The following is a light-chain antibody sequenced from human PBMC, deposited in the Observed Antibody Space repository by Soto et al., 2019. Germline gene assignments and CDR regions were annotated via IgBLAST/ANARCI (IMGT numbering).Light chain of an antibody. CDR3: QVWDSGSDYV. Sequence: SYELTQPPSVSVAPGQTARMTCGGNNIGGKSVHWYQQRPGQAPALVVYDDTDRPSGIPERFSGSNSGNTATLTISRVEAGDEADYYCQVWDSGSDYVFGTGTNLTVL. J-gene: IGLJ1*01. CDR1: NIGGKS. V-gene: IGLV3-21*02. CDR2: DDT.